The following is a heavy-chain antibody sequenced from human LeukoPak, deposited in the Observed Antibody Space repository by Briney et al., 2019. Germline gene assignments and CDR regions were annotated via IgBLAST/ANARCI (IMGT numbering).Heavy chain of an antibody. CDR1: GGSISSGRYY. J-gene: IGHJ6*03. V-gene: IGHV4-39*01. CDR2: IDYSGST. D-gene: IGHD6-19*01. CDR3: AGKVAGTPYYMDV. Sequence: PSETLSLTCTVSGGSISSGRYYWGWIRQPPGKGLEWIGSIDYSGSTYYNPSLKSRVTISVDTSKNQFSLQLSSVTAADTAVYYCAGKVAGTPYYMDVWGKGTTVTVSS.